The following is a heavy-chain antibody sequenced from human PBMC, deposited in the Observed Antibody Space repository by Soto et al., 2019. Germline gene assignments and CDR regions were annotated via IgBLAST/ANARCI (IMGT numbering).Heavy chain of an antibody. CDR1: GFIFSSYA. J-gene: IGHJ4*01. V-gene: IGHV3-23*01. CDR2: ISGSGGST. Sequence: PGGSLRLSCAASGFIFSSYAMSWVRQAPGKGLEWVSAISGSGGSTYYADSVKGRFTISRDNSKDTLYLQMNSLRAEDTAVYYCAKDPGHICCWWYDYWGHGTLVPVPS. CDR3: AKDPGHICCWWYDY. D-gene: IGHD2-15*01.